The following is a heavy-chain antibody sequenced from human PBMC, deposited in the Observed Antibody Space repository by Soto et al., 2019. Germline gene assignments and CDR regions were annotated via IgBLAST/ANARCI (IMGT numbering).Heavy chain of an antibody. V-gene: IGHV4-34*01. CDR3: ARRNYFYALDV. CDR1: GGSFSGYY. CDR2: INYSGST. Sequence: SETLSRTCAVSGGSFSGYYWGWVRQPPGKGLEWGGEINYSGSTNYNPSLKRRVTISVDTSKNQVSLKVTSVTAADTAMYYCARRNYFYALDVWGQGTTVTVSS. J-gene: IGHJ6*02.